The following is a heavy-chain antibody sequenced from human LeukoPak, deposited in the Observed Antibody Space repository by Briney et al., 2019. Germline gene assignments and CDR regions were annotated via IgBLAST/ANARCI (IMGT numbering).Heavy chain of an antibody. CDR3: ARTVKGFWSGYYTYYFDY. CDR1: GGSISSYY. J-gene: IGHJ4*02. D-gene: IGHD3-3*01. CDR2: IYTRGST. V-gene: IGHV4-4*09. Sequence: PSETLSLTCTVSGGSISSYYWSWIRQPPGKGLEWIGYIYTRGSTNYNPSLKSRVTISVDTSKNQFSLKLSSVTAADTAVYYCARTVKGFWSGYYTYYFDYWGQGTLVTVSS.